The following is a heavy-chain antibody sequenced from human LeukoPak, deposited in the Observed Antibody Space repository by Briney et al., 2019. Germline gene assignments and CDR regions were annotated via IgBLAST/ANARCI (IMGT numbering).Heavy chain of an antibody. CDR2: INPSSGGT. CDR1: GYTFTGYY. D-gene: IGHD6-13*01. J-gene: IGHJ4*02. CDR3: ARGIHSSSWYWGY. V-gene: IGHV1-2*02. Sequence: ASVKVSCKASGYTFTGYYMHWVRQAPGRGLEWMGWINPSSGGTNYAQKFQGRVTMTRDTSISTAYMELSRLRSDDTAVYYCARGIHSSSWYWGYWGQGTLVTVSS.